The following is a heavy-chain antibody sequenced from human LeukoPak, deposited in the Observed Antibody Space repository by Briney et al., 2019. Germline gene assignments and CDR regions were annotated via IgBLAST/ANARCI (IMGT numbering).Heavy chain of an antibody. CDR1: GGSMSDYY. CDR3: TRHSRDSGGAFQY. D-gene: IGHD4-23*01. CDR2: FDDSGST. Sequence: ETLSLTCTVSGGSMSDYYWSWIRQPPGKGLEWIGYFDDSGSTNHNPSLKSRVTISVDTSKNQLSLKLNSATAADTAVYYCTRHSRDSGGAFQYWGQGTPVTVSS. V-gene: IGHV4-59*08. J-gene: IGHJ1*01.